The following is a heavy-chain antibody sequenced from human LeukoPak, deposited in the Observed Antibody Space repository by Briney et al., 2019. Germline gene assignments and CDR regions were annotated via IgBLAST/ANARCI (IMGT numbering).Heavy chain of an antibody. CDR2: ITREGDT. CDR1: GFTFDDYA. J-gene: IGHJ4*02. CDR3: ASSSGFFKY. V-gene: IGHV3-43D*03. Sequence: GGSLRLSCVVSGFTFDDYAMHWVRQAPGKGLEWVSLITREGDTDYADSVKGRFTISRDSSKNSLYLQMNSLRAEDTALYYCASSSGFFKYWGQGTLVTVSS. D-gene: IGHD6-19*01.